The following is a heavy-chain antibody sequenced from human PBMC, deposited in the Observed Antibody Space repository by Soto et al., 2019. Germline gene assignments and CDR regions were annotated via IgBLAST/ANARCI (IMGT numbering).Heavy chain of an antibody. Sequence: GVSLRLSCAASGFTFSSYAMHWVRQAPGKGLEWVAVISYDGSNKYYADSVKGRFTISRDNSKNTLYLQMNSLRAEDTAVYYCARDVVSPGYSYGLGMDVWGQGTTVTVSS. CDR3: ARDVVSPGYSYGLGMDV. J-gene: IGHJ6*02. CDR1: GFTFSSYA. D-gene: IGHD5-18*01. V-gene: IGHV3-30-3*01. CDR2: ISYDGSNK.